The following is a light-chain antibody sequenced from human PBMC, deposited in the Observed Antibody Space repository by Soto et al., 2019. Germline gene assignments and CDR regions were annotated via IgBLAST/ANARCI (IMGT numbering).Light chain of an antibody. CDR1: SSNIGDNP. CDR3: AAWDDSLNAL. Sequence: QSGLTQPPSASGTPGQRVTISCSGTSSNIGDNPVNWYQQLPGAAPKLLIYINDQRPSGVPDRFSGSKSGTSASLAISGLQSEDEADYYCAAWDDSLNALFGTGTKLTVL. CDR2: IND. V-gene: IGLV1-44*01. J-gene: IGLJ1*01.